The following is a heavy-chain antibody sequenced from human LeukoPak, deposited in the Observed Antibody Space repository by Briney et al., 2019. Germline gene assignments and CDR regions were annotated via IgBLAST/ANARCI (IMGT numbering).Heavy chain of an antibody. CDR1: GFTFSNAW. CDR3: QIQDIVVVPAWAFDI. V-gene: IGHV3-15*01. CDR2: IKSKTDGGTT. Sequence: PGGSLRLSCAASGFTFSNAWMSWVRQAPGKGLEWVGRIKSKTDGGTTDYAAPVKGRFTISRDDSKNTLYLQMNSLKTEDTAVYYCQIQDIVVVPAWAFDIWGQGTMVTVSS. J-gene: IGHJ3*02. D-gene: IGHD2-2*01.